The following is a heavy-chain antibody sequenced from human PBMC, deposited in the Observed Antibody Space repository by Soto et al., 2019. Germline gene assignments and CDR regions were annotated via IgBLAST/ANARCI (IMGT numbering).Heavy chain of an antibody. V-gene: IGHV1-2*02. CDR2: INPNTGAT. D-gene: IGHD1-1*01. CDR1: AYFFTAYY. CDR3: AREHNPAQSYHRMDV. Sequence: ASVQASCKTSAYFFTAYYIHWVRQAPGQGLEWMGWINPNTGATNYPQKFQGRVTMTSDTSISTAYMELSSLMSDGTAVYYCAREHNPAQSYHRMDVCGKRTRVTV. J-gene: IGHJ6*04.